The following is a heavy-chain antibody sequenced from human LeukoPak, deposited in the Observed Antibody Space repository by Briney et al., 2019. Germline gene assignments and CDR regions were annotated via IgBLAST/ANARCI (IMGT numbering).Heavy chain of an antibody. CDR2: ITGSGGNT. V-gene: IGHV3-23*01. CDR3: AKWGDYDVLTGYYVSDY. D-gene: IGHD3-9*01. J-gene: IGHJ4*02. Sequence: GRSLRLSCAASGFTFSSYGMHWVLQAPGKGLEWVSAITGSGGNTYYADSVKGRFTISRDNSKNTVFLQMNSLRAEDTAVYYCAKWGDYDVLTGYYVSDYWGQGTLVTVSS. CDR1: GFTFSSYG.